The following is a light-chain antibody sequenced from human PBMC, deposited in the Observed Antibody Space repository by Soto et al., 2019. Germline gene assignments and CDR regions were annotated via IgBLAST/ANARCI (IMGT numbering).Light chain of an antibody. V-gene: IGKV1-5*03. Sequence: DLQMTQSPSTLSASVGDRVTITCRASQSISSWLAWYQQKPGKAPKVLIYKASSLESGVPSRFSGSGSGTEFTLTISSLQPDDFATYYCQQYNSYRRTFGQGTKVEIK. CDR1: QSISSW. CDR2: KAS. CDR3: QQYNSYRRT. J-gene: IGKJ1*01.